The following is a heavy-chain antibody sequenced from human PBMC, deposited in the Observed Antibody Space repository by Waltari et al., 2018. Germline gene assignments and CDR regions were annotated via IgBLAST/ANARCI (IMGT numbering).Heavy chain of an antibody. V-gene: IGHV3-33*01. J-gene: IGHJ4*02. Sequence: QVHLVESGGGVVQPGRSLRLSCAAFGFTFSSYGMHWVRQAPGKGVEGVAVIWYDVSNKHYADSVKGRFTISRDNSKNTLYLQMNSLRAEDTAVYYCARNDYNGNSFDYWGQGTLVTVSS. D-gene: IGHD3-10*01. CDR2: IWYDVSNK. CDR1: GFTFSSYG. CDR3: ARNDYNGNSFDY.